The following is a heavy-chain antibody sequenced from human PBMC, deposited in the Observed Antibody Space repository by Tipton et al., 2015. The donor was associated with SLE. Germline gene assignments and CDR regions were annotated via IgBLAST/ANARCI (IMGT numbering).Heavy chain of an antibody. J-gene: IGHJ4*02. CDR1: GGSISSYY. D-gene: IGHD1-1*01. CDR3: ARRGHNWNDADY. CDR2: IYYSGST. Sequence: TLSLTCTVSGGSISSYYWSWIRQPPGKGLEWIGYIYYSGSTNYNPSLKSRVTISVDTSKNQFSLKLSSVTAADTAAYYCARRGHNWNDADYWGQGTLVTVSS. V-gene: IGHV4-59*08.